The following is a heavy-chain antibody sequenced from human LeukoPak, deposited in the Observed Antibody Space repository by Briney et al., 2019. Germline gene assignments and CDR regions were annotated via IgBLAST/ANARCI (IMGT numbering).Heavy chain of an antibody. CDR1: GGSFSGYY. J-gene: IGHJ4*02. Sequence: SETLSLTCAVYGGSFSGYYWSWIRQPPGKGLEWIGEINDSGSTSCSPSLKSRVSISVDTSKSQFSLKLSSVTAADTAVYYCARVIDYDISGYYLGYWGQGNRVTVSS. CDR3: ARVIDYDISGYYLGY. V-gene: IGHV4-34*01. D-gene: IGHD3-22*01. CDR2: INDSGST.